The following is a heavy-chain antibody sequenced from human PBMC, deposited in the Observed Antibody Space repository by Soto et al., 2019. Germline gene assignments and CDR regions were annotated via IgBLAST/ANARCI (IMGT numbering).Heavy chain of an antibody. V-gene: IGHV3-23*01. CDR2: ISGSGDST. CDR3: AKGVGFGEHYGMDV. CDR1: GFTFSGYA. D-gene: IGHD3-10*01. J-gene: IGHJ6*02. Sequence: PGGTLRLSCAASGFTFSGYALTWVRQAPGQGLEWVSAISGSGDSTYYADSVKGRFTISRDNSKNTLYLQVNGLRAEDTAVYYFAKGVGFGEHYGMDVWGQGTTVTVSS.